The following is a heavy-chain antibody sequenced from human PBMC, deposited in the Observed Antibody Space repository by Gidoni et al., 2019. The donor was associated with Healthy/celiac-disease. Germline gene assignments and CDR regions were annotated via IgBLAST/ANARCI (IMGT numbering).Heavy chain of an antibody. J-gene: IGHJ5*02. V-gene: IGHV3-73*01. CDR1: GFTSSGSA. CDR2: IRSKANSYAT. Sequence: EVQLVESGGGLVQPGGSRTLPCAASGFTSSGSAMHWVRQASGKGLEWVGRIRSKANSYATAYAASVKGRFTISRDDSKNTAYLQMNSLKTEDTAVYYCTRPGPLGWFDPWGQGTLVTVSS. D-gene: IGHD7-27*01. CDR3: TRPGPLGWFDP.